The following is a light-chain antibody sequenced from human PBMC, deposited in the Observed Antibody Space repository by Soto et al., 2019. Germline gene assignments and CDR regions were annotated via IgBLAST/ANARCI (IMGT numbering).Light chain of an antibody. CDR1: KNDIGVYDF. CDR2: EVV. Sequence: QSALTQPPSASGSPGQSVTISCTGTKNDIGVYDFVSWYQHHPGKAPRLIIYEVVQRPSGVPDRFSGSKSDNTASLTVSGLQAEDEADYYCSSYAGNNNFVVFGGGTKLTVL. CDR3: SSYAGNNNFVV. V-gene: IGLV2-8*01. J-gene: IGLJ2*01.